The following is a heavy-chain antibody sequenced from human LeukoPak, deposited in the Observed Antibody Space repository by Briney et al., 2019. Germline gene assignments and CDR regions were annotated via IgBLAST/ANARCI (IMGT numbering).Heavy chain of an antibody. D-gene: IGHD3-22*01. J-gene: IGHJ4*02. CDR3: ARELQYYYDSSGYFDY. CDR2: INHSGST. Sequence: TSETLSLTCAVYGGSFSGYYWSWIRQPPGKGLEWIGEINHSGSTNYNPPLKSRVTISVDTSKNQFSLKLSSVTAADTAVYYCARELQYYYDSSGYFDYWGQGTLVTVSS. CDR1: GGSFSGYY. V-gene: IGHV4-34*01.